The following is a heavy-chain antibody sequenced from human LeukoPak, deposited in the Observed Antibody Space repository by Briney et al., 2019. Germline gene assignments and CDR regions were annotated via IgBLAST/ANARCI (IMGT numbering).Heavy chain of an antibody. CDR3: AREYSSSSGKNAFDV. CDR1: GGSISTYY. V-gene: IGHV4-4*07. Sequence: SEALSLTCTVSGGSISTYYWSLIRQPAGKGLEWIGRIYASGNTNYNPSLKSRVTMSLDTSKNQFSLRLTSVTAADTAVYYCAREYSSSSGKNAFDVWGQGTMVTVSS. J-gene: IGHJ3*01. CDR2: IYASGNT. D-gene: IGHD6-6*01.